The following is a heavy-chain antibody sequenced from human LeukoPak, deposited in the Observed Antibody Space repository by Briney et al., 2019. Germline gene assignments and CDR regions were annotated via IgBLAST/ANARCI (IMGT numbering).Heavy chain of an antibody. CDR1: GVTFSSYE. CDR3: ARGQKSVGRVLAGTTTYNYYYYMDV. J-gene: IGHJ6*03. Sequence: GGSLRLSCAASGVTFSSYEMNWVRQAPGKGLEWVSYISSSGGTIYYADSVKGRFTISRDNAKNSLSLQMNSLRAEDTAVYYCARGQKSVGRVLAGTTTYNYYYYMDVWGKGTTVTVSS. CDR2: ISSSGGTI. V-gene: IGHV3-48*03. D-gene: IGHD6-19*01.